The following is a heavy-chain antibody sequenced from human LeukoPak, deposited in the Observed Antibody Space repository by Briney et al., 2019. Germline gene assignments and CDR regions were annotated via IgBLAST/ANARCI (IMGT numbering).Heavy chain of an antibody. CDR3: ARVRTYSSNWYPVWFDP. V-gene: IGHV4-34*01. CDR1: GGSFSGYY. J-gene: IGHJ5*02. CDR2: INHSGST. Sequence: PSETLSLTCAVYGGSFSGYYWSWIRQPPGKGLEWIGEINHSGSTNYNPSLKSRITISVDTSKNQFSLKLSSVTAADTAVYYCARVRTYSSNWYPVWFDPWGRGTLVTVSS. D-gene: IGHD6-13*01.